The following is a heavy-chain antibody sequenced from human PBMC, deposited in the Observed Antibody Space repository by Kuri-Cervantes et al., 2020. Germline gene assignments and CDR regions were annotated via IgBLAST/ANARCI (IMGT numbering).Heavy chain of an antibody. CDR2: IYYSGST. V-gene: IGHV4-59*01. Sequence: SETLSLTCTVSGGSISSYYWSWIRQPPGKGLEWIGYIYYSGSTNYNPSLKSRVTISVDTSKNQFSLKLSSVTAADTAVYYCAREVVAPPSYYDILTGPEGAPGSGGFFDYWGQGTLVTVSS. J-gene: IGHJ4*02. CDR1: GGSISSYY. CDR3: AREVVAPPSYYDILTGPEGAPGSGGFFDY. D-gene: IGHD3-9*01.